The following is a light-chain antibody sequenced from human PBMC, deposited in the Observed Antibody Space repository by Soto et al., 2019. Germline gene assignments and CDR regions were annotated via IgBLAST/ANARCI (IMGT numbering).Light chain of an antibody. V-gene: IGKV1-33*01. CDR1: QDISNY. J-gene: IGKJ4*01. CDR3: QQYDNLPLT. Sequence: DIQMTQSPSSLSASVGDRVTITCQASQDISNYLNWYQQKPGEAPKLLTYDASNLETGVPSRFSGSGSGTDFTFTISSLQPEDIATYYCQQYDNLPLTFGGGTKVDIK. CDR2: DAS.